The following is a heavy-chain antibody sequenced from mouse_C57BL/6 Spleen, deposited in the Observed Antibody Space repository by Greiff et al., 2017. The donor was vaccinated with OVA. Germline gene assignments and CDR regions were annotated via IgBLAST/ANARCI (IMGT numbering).Heavy chain of an antibody. D-gene: IGHD2-3*01. Sequence: QVQLKQPGAELARPGASVKLSCKASGYTFTSYGISWVKQRTGQGLEWIGEIYPRSGNTYYNEKFKGKATLTADKSSSTAYMELRSLTSEDSAVYFCARSFYDGYSLDYWGQGTTLTVSS. CDR2: IYPRSGNT. V-gene: IGHV1-81*01. CDR1: GYTFTSYG. J-gene: IGHJ2*01. CDR3: ARSFYDGYSLDY.